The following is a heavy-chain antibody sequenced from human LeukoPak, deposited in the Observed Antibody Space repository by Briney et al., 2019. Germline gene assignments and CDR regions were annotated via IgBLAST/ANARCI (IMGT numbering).Heavy chain of an antibody. D-gene: IGHD6-13*01. J-gene: IGHJ4*02. Sequence: GASLRLSCAASGFTFSSYWMYWVRQAPGKGLEWVAKIKQDGSETYYVDSVKGRFSISRDNAKNSLYLQMNSLRAEDTAMYYCASPSYSGGWYYLDYWGQGTLVTVSS. CDR2: IKQDGSET. CDR1: GFTFSSYW. V-gene: IGHV3-7*01. CDR3: ASPSYSGGWYYLDY.